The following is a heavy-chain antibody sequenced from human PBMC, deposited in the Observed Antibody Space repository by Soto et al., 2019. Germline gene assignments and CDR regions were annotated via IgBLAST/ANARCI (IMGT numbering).Heavy chain of an antibody. V-gene: IGHV3-48*01. D-gene: IGHD6-19*01. CDR3: ASSNSSGWYPAFDI. CDR1: GFTFSSYS. CDR2: ISSSSSTI. Sequence: PGGSLRLSCAASGFTFSSYSMNWVRQAPGKGLEWVSYISSSSSTIYYADSVKGRFTISRDNAKNSLYLQMNSLRAEDTAVYYCASSNSSGWYPAFDIWGQGTMVTVSS. J-gene: IGHJ3*02.